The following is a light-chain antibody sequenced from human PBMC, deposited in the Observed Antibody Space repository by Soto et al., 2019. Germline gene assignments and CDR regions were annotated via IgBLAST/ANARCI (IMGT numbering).Light chain of an antibody. CDR2: GAS. CDR1: QSIANY. V-gene: IGKV3-11*01. CDR3: QQRNDWPRNS. J-gene: IGKJ5*01. Sequence: IVLTQSPDTLSLSPGERATLCCRASQSIANYVAWYHQRPGQAPRLVIYGASNRATDIPARFSGSGSGTDFTLTISSVEAEDFGVYYCQQRNDWPRNSFGQGTRLEIK.